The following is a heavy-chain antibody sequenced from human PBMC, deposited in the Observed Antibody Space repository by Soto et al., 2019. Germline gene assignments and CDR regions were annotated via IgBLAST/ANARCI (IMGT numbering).Heavy chain of an antibody. D-gene: IGHD3-10*01. CDR3: ARDESGRPETI. J-gene: IGHJ3*02. V-gene: IGHV4-59*01. CDR1: GGSISSYY. CDR2: IYNSGST. Sequence: QVQLQESGPGLVKPSETLSLTCTVSGGSISSYYWSWVRQPPGKGLEWIAYIYNSGSTNYNPSLKSRVTISVDTSKNQFSLKLSSVTAADTAVYYCARDESGRPETIWDQGTMVTVSS.